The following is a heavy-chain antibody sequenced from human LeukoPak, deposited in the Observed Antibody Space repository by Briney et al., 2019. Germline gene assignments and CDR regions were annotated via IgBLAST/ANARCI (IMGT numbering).Heavy chain of an antibody. CDR2: VYYSGST. V-gene: IGHV4-39*01. Sequence: SETLSLTCTVSGGSISSSNYYWGWIRQPPGKGLEWIGSVYYSGSTYYNPSLKSRVTISVDTSKNQFSLKLSSVTAADTAVYYCARLDYYYYYMDVWGKGTTVTISS. CDR3: ARLDYYYYYMDV. CDR1: GGSISSSNYY. J-gene: IGHJ6*03.